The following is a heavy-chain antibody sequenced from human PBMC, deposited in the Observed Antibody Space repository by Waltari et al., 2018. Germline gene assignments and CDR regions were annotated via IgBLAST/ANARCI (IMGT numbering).Heavy chain of an antibody. D-gene: IGHD4-17*01. CDR1: GFSLSTSGVG. J-gene: IGHJ6*02. CDR3: AHSGTTVTTAPGLYDV. Sequence: QITLKESGPTLVKPTQTLTLTCTFSGFSLSTSGVGVGWIRQPPGKALEWLALIYWKDDKRYSPSLKGRLTITKDTSKNQVVLTMTNMDPVDTATYYCAHSGTTVTTAPGLYDVWGQGTTVTVSS. CDR2: IYWKDDK. V-gene: IGHV2-5*01.